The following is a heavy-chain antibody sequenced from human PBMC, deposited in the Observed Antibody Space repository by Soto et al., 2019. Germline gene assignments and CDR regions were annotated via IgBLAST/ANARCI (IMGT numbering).Heavy chain of an antibody. CDR3: ARGSLGFYYYYMDV. Sequence: ASETLSLTCAVYGGSFSGYYWSWIRQPPGKGLEWIGEINHSGSTNYNPSLKSRVTISVDTSKNQFSLKLSSVTAADTAVYYCARGSLGFYYYYMDVWAKGNTVTVS. V-gene: IGHV4-34*01. CDR1: GGSFSGYY. J-gene: IGHJ6*03. CDR2: INHSGST. D-gene: IGHD3-16*01.